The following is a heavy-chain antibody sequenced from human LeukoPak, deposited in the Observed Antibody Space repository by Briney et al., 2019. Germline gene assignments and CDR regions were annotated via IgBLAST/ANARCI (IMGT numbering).Heavy chain of an antibody. J-gene: IGHJ4*02. D-gene: IGHD3-9*01. CDR3: ARVDLLTGYYFFDY. Sequence: GSVEGFFQGSWFTFCKYGISLGRQGPRQRGEWGGWIRGDNGNTNYAQKLQGRVTMTTDTSTSTAYMELRSLGSDETAVYYCARVDLLTGYYFFDYWGQGTLVTVSS. V-gene: IGHV1-18*01. CDR1: WFTFCKYG. CDR2: IRGDNGNT.